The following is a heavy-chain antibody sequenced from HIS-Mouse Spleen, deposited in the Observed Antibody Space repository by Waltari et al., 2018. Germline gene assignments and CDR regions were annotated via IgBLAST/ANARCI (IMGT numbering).Heavy chain of an antibody. D-gene: IGHD6-13*01. Sequence: QLQLQESGPGLVKPSETLSLTCTVSGGSIRSSSSYWGWLRQPPGKGLEWIGSIYYSGSTYYNPSRKSRVTISVDTSKNQFSLKLSSVTAADTAVYYCAREIPYSSSWYDWYFDLWGRGTLVTVSS. CDR1: GGSIRSSSSY. J-gene: IGHJ2*01. V-gene: IGHV4-39*07. CDR3: AREIPYSSSWYDWYFDL. CDR2: IYYSGST.